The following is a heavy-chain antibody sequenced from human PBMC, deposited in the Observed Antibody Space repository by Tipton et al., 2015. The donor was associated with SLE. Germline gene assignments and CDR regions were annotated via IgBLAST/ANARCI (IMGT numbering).Heavy chain of an antibody. J-gene: IGHJ6*02. CDR1: GFTFSSYP. D-gene: IGHD3-16*01. Sequence: SLRLSCTTSGFTFSSYPMIWVRQAPGKGLESVSYINSAGSVVHYADSVKGRFTISRDNSKNTLYLQMNSLRAEDTAVYYCAKDGARGYYYYGMDVWGQGTTVTVSS. CDR2: INSAGSVV. CDR3: AKDGARGYYYYGMDV. V-gene: IGHV3-48*01.